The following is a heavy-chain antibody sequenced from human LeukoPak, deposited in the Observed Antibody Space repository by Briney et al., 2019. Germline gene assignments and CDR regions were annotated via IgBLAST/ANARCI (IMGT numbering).Heavy chain of an antibody. CDR3: ATESKSYYQARYYYYYYGMDV. J-gene: IGHJ6*02. CDR1: QYTLTQLS. CDR2: FDAEDGEA. D-gene: IGHD3-10*01. Sequence: GASVKVSCKVSQYTLTQLSMHWGRQAPGHGLEGRGGFDAEDGEAIYAQKYQGRVTMTEDTSTDTAYMELSSLRSEDTAVYYCATESKSYYQARYYYYYYGMDVWGQGTTVTVSS. V-gene: IGHV1-24*01.